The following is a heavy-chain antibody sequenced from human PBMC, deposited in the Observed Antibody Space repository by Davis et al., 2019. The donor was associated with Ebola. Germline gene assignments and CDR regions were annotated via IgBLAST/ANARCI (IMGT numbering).Heavy chain of an antibody. J-gene: IGHJ6*02. Sequence: AASVKVSCKASGYTFTSYGISWVRQAPGQGLEWMGWISAYNGNTNYAQKLQGRVTMTRDTSTSTVYMELSSLRSEDTAVYYCAREDIVVVVAATRYYYYGMDVWGQGTTVTVSS. CDR3: AREDIVVVVAATRYYYYGMDV. CDR2: ISAYNGNT. V-gene: IGHV1-18*01. D-gene: IGHD2-15*01. CDR1: GYTFTSYG.